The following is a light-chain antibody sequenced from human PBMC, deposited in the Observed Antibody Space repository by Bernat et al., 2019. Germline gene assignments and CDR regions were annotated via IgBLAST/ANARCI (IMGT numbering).Light chain of an antibody. CDR2: DAS. CDR1: QDIRKR. J-gene: IGKJ2*01. Sequence: DIQITQSPPSLSASVGDRVTITCQASQDIRKRLNWYQQKPGKPPTLLIYDASGLPGGVPPRFSGSGSVTNFSLSISRLQPEDFATYYCLQYDNFPQTFGLGTKV. V-gene: IGKV1-33*01. CDR3: LQYDNFPQT.